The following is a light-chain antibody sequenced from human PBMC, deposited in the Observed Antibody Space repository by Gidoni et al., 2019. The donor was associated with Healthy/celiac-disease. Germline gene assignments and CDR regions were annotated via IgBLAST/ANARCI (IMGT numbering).Light chain of an antibody. V-gene: IGKV1-6*01. CDR1: QGIRND. J-gene: IGKJ2*01. CDR2: AAS. Sequence: PSSLSASVGDRVTITCRASQGIRNDLGWYQQKPGKAPKLLIYAASSLQSGVPSRFSGSGSGTDFTLTISSLQPEDFATYYCLQDYNYPPFGQGTKLEIK. CDR3: LQDYNYPP.